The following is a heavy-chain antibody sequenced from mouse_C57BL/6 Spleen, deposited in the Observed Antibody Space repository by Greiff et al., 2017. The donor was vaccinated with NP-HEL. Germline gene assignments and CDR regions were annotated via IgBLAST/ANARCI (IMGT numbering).Heavy chain of an antibody. Sequence: EVQLVESGPGLVKPSQSLSLTCSVTGYSITSCYYWNRIRQFPGNKLEWMGYISYDGSNNYNPPLKNLISITRDTSKNQFFLKLNSVTTEDTATYYCACYDGYAMDYWGQGTSVTVSS. J-gene: IGHJ4*01. CDR3: ACYDGYAMDY. V-gene: IGHV3-6*01. D-gene: IGHD2-12*01. CDR2: ISYDGSN. CDR1: GYSITSCYY.